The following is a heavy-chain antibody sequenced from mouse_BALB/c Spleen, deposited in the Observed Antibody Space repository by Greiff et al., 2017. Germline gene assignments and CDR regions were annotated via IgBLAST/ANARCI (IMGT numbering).Heavy chain of an antibody. D-gene: IGHD2-13*01. J-gene: IGHJ1*01. CDR1: GDSITSGY. Sequence: VQLKQSGPSLVKPSQTLSLTCSVTGDSITSGYWNWIRKFPGNKLEYMGYISYSGSTYYNPSLKSRISITRDTSKNQYYLQLNSVTTEDTATYYCARCDYDYWYFDVWGAGTTVTVSS. V-gene: IGHV3-8*02. CDR3: ARCDYDYWYFDV. CDR2: ISYSGST.